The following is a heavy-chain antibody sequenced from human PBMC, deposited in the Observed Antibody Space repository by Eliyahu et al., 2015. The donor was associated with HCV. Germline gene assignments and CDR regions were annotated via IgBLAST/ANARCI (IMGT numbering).Heavy chain of an antibody. D-gene: IGHD3-22*01. V-gene: IGHV4-59*08. J-gene: IGHJ4*02. CDR2: IYYSGST. CDR3: ARSRYYYDDLDY. Sequence: QVQLQESGPGLVKPSETLSLTCTXSGGSISRYYWSWIRQPPGKGLEWIGYIYYSGSTNYNPSLKSRVTISVDTSKNQFSLKLSSVTAADTAVYYCARSRYYYDDLDYWGQGALVTVSS. CDR1: GGSISRYY.